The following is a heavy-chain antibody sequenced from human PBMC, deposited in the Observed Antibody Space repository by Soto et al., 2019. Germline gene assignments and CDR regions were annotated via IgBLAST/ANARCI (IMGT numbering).Heavy chain of an antibody. CDR3: ARHDVSYGQYNWFDP. Sequence: SETLSLTCTVSGGSVSSGGYYWGWIRQPPGKGLEWIGSIYYSGSTYYNPSLKSRVTISVDTSKNQFSLKLSSVTAADTAVYYCARHDVSYGQYNWFDPWGQGTLVTVSS. J-gene: IGHJ5*02. V-gene: IGHV4-39*01. CDR2: IYYSGST. CDR1: GGSVSSGGYY. D-gene: IGHD5-18*01.